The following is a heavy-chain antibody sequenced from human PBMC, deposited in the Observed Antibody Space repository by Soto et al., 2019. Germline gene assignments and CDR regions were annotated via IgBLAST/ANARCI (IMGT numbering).Heavy chain of an antibody. CDR1: GGSISSYY. V-gene: IGHV4-59*01. CDR3: ARISGTYYKLGPYYYYYMDV. Sequence: SETLSLTCTVSGGSISSYYWSWIRQPPGKRLEWIGYIYNSGSTNSNPSLKSRVTISVDTSKNQFSLKLSSVTAADTAVYYCARISGTYYKLGPYYYYYMDVWGKGTTVTVSS. CDR2: IYNSGST. J-gene: IGHJ6*03. D-gene: IGHD3-10*01.